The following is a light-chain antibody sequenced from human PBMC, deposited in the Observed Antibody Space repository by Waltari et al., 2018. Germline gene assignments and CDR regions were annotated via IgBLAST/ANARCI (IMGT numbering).Light chain of an antibody. CDR1: SSDVGAYES. V-gene: IGLV2-14*01. CDR3: SSYTTIASYV. CDR2: EVN. J-gene: IGLJ1*01. Sequence: QSALTQPASVSASPGQSITISCTGTSSDVGAYESIPWYQQHPGKVPKLIIYEVNNRPSGVSDRFSGSKFDNTASLTISGLQPEDEADYYCSSYTTIASYVFGTGTKVTVL.